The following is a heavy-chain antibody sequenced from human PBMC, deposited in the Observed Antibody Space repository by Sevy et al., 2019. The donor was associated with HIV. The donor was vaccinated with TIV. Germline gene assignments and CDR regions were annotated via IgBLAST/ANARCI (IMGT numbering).Heavy chain of an antibody. V-gene: IGHV3-11*06. J-gene: IGHJ4*02. D-gene: IGHD3-10*01. CDR3: ARVFTYYYGSGSYYIPPPDY. Sequence: GGSLRLSCAASGFTFSDYYMSWIRQAPGKGLEWVSYISSSSSYTNYADSVKGRFTISRDNAKNSLYLQMNSLRAEDTAVYYGARVFTYYYGSGSYYIPPPDYWGQGTLVTVSS. CDR1: GFTFSDYY. CDR2: ISSSSSYT.